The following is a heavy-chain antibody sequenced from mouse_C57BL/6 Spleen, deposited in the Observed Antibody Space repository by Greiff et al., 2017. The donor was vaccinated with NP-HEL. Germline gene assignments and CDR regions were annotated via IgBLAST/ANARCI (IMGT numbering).Heavy chain of an antibody. CDR2: INPYNGGT. Sequence: VQLKQSGPVLVKPGASVKMSCKASGYTFTDYYMNWVKQSHGKSLEWIGVINPYNGGTSYNQKFKGKATLTVDKSSSTAYMELNSLTSEDSAVYYCAREGIYYGNYLFAYWGQGTLVTVSA. J-gene: IGHJ3*01. CDR3: AREGIYYGNYLFAY. V-gene: IGHV1-19*01. CDR1: GYTFTDYY. D-gene: IGHD2-1*01.